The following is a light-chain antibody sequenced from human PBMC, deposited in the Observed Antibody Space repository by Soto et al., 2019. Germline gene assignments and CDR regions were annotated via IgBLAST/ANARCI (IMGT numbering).Light chain of an antibody. CDR3: QQYNEWPLT. V-gene: IGKV3-15*01. CDR1: QSVSNN. Sequence: EIVMTQSPATLSVSPGERATLSCRASQSVSNNVAWYQQKPGQAPRLLIYHAATRATGIPARFSGSGSGTEVTLTISSLQSEDFAVYYCQQYNEWPLTFGGGXXXXXK. J-gene: IGKJ4*01. CDR2: HAA.